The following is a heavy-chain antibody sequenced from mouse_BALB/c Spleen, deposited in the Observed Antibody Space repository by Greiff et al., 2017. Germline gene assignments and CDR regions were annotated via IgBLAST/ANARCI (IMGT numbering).Heavy chain of an antibody. CDR1: GFSLTSYG. Sequence: QVHVKQSGPGLVQPSQSLSITCTVSGFSLTSYGVHWVRQSPGKGLEWLGVIWSGGSTDYNAAFISRLSISKDNSKSQVFFKMNSLQANDTAIYYCATLTGKGAWFAYWGQGTLVTVSA. CDR3: ATLTGKGAWFAY. J-gene: IGHJ3*01. V-gene: IGHV2-2*02. CDR2: IWSGGST. D-gene: IGHD4-1*01.